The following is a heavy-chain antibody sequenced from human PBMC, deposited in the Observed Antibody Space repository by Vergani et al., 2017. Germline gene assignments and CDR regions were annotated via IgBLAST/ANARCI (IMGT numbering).Heavy chain of an antibody. J-gene: IGHJ6*02. D-gene: IGHD2-2*01. Sequence: VQLVESGGGLVKPGGSLRLSCAASGFTFSSYSMNWVRQAPGKGLEWVSSISSSSTTIYYADSVKGRFTISRDNSKNTLYLQMNSLRAEDTAVYYCAKEPRYCSSTSCYVLDGMDVWGQGTTVTVSS. V-gene: IGHV3-21*01. CDR2: ISSSSTTI. CDR1: GFTFSSYS. CDR3: AKEPRYCSSTSCYVLDGMDV.